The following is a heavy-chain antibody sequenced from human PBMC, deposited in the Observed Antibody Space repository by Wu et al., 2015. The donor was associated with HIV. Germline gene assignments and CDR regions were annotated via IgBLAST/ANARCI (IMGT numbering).Heavy chain of an antibody. Sequence: QVQLVQSGAEVKEPGSSVKVSCKASGGTFSSYALNWVRQAPGQGLEWVGRIIPIFGTANYAQKFQGRVTITADESTSTSYMELNSLRSEDTAVYYCANQGYDSSGYNIWGQGTMVTVSS. CDR1: GGTFSSYA. J-gene: IGHJ3*02. CDR2: IIPIFGTA. V-gene: IGHV1-69*13. D-gene: IGHD3-22*01. CDR3: ANQGYDSSGYNI.